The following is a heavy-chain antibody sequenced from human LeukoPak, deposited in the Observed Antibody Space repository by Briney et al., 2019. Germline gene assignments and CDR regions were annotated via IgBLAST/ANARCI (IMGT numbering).Heavy chain of an antibody. J-gene: IGHJ4*02. V-gene: IGHV4-38-2*02. Sequence: SETLSLTCTVSGYSISSGYYWGWIRQPPGKGLEWIGSIYYSGSTYYNPSLKSRVTISVDTSKNQFSLKLSSVTAADTAVYYCARVETTSQLDYWGQGTLVTVSS. CDR1: GYSISSGYY. CDR2: IYYSGST. CDR3: ARVETTSQLDY. D-gene: IGHD4-17*01.